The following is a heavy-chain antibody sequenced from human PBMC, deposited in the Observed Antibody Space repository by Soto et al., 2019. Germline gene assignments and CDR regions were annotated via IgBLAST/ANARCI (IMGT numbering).Heavy chain of an antibody. CDR1: GGSISSGGYY. Sequence: SETLSLTCTVSGGSISSGGYYWSWIRQRPGKGLEWIGYIYYSGSTYYNPSLKSRVTISVDTPKNQFSLKLSSVTAADTAVYYCARDQYYDSSGYYSGFDIWGQGTMVTVSS. V-gene: IGHV4-31*03. J-gene: IGHJ3*02. CDR3: ARDQYYDSSGYYSGFDI. CDR2: IYYSGST. D-gene: IGHD3-22*01.